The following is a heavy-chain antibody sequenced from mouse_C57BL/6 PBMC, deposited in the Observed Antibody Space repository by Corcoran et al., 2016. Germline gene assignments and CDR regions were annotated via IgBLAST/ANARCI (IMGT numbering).Heavy chain of an antibody. J-gene: IGHJ4*01. V-gene: IGHV1-19*01. CDR1: GYTFTDYY. CDR2: INPYNGGT. Sequence: EVQLQQSGPVLVKPGASVKMSCKASGYTFTDYYMNWVKQSHGKSLEWIGVINPYNGGTSYNQKFKGKATLTVDKSSSTAYMELNSLTSEDSAVYYCASWDGAMDYWGQGTSVTVSS. D-gene: IGHD4-1*01. CDR3: ASWDGAMDY.